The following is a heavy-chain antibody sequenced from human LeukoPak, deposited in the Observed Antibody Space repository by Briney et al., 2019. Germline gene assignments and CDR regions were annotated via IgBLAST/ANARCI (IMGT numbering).Heavy chain of an antibody. CDR1: AFIFSGHW. CDR2: IKEDGSER. CDR3: ARDGLLLAETFTIFGVVINDAFDI. Sequence: GGSLRLSCEGSAFIFSGHWMNWVRQTPGKGLEWVASIKEDGSERQYVDSVKGRFSISRDNTKGSLFLQLNSLRAEDTAVYYCARDGLLLAETFTIFGVVINDAFDIWGQGTMVTVSS. D-gene: IGHD3-3*01. V-gene: IGHV3-7*01. J-gene: IGHJ3*02.